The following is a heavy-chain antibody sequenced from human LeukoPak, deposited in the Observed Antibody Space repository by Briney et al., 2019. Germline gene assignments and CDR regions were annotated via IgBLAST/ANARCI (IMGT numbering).Heavy chain of an antibody. CDR2: FFYSGST. J-gene: IGHJ6*02. CDR3: ARGRLYYGMDV. Sequence: SETLSLTCTVSGASINKYYWNWVRQPPGKGLEWIGYFFYSGSTRYNPSLKSRVTISGDMSNNQFSLKLSSVTAADTAVYYCARGRLYYGMDVWGQGTTVTVSS. CDR1: GASINKYY. V-gene: IGHV4-59*12. D-gene: IGHD3-16*01.